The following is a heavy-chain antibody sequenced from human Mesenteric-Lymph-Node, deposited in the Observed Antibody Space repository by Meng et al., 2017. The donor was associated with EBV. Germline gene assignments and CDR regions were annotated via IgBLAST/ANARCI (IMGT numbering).Heavy chain of an antibody. V-gene: IGHV4-30-4*01. CDR1: GGSISSGDSY. D-gene: IGHD6-19*01. Sequence: VQLQEPGPGLVKPSQTLSLTFSVSGGSISSGDSYWSWIRQPPGKGLEWIGYIYYSGSTYYNPSLRSRITISVDTSKNQFSLKLSSVTAADTAVYYCARASSGWYKRPYYFDYWGQGTLVTVSS. CDR3: ARASSGWYKRPYYFDY. J-gene: IGHJ4*02. CDR2: IYYSGST.